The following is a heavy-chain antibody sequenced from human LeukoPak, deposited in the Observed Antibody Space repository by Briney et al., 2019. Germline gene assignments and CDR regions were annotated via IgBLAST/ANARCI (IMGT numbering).Heavy chain of an antibody. CDR1: GFTFSSYA. J-gene: IGHJ4*02. CDR2: ISGSGGST. V-gene: IGHV3-23*01. Sequence: GGSLRLSCAASGFTFSSYAMSWVRQAPGKGLEWVSAISGSGGSTYYADSVKGRFTISRDNSKNTLYLQMNSLKTEDTAVYYCTTGPYSGTLGTFDYGSQGCLVTVYS. CDR3: TTGPYSGTLGTFDY. D-gene: IGHD1-26*01.